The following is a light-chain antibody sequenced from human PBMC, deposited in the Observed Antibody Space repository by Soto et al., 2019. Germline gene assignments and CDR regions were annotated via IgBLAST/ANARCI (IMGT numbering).Light chain of an antibody. V-gene: IGLV8-61*01. CDR2: STN. Sequence: QAVVTQEPSFSVSPGATVTLTCGLSSGSDSTSYYASWYQQTPGQAPRTLIYSTNTRSSGVPDRFSGSILGNKAALTITGAQADDESDYYCVLYMGGGIWVFGGGTKLTVL. J-gene: IGLJ3*02. CDR1: SGSDSTSYY. CDR3: VLYMGGGIWV.